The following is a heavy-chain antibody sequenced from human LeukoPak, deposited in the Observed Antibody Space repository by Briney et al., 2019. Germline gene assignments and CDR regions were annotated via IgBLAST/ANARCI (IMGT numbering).Heavy chain of an antibody. Sequence: KSSETLSLTCTVSGDSISSSSYYWGWLRQPPGKGLEWIGSIYYRGTTYYNTSLKSRVTIPVATSNNQFSLKLTSVTAADTAVYFCAREYSRSVVAGSRPDYWGQGLLVAVSS. CDR3: AREYSRSVVAGSRPDY. V-gene: IGHV4-39*02. D-gene: IGHD2-21*01. CDR2: IYYRGTT. CDR1: GDSISSSSYY. J-gene: IGHJ4*02.